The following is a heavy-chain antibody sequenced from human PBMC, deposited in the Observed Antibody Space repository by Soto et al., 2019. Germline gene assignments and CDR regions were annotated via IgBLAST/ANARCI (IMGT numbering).Heavy chain of an antibody. CDR3: ARGTWEGLDI. CDR2: IYAVGTT. D-gene: IGHD1-26*01. Sequence: EVQLVESGGNSVQPGGSLRLSCAASGFTVSVNFMSWVRQAPGKGLEWVSVIYAVGTTFHADSVKGRFIMSRDNYKNTLHLQMNSLRVDDTAIYYCARGTWEGLDIWGQGTMVTVSS. CDR1: GFTVSVNF. J-gene: IGHJ3*02. V-gene: IGHV3-66*01.